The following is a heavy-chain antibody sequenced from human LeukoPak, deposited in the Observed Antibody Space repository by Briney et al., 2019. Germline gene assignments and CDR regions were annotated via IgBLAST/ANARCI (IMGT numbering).Heavy chain of an antibody. V-gene: IGHV4-39*01. CDR3: ARGIQLWSRAGTYNWFDP. CDR2: IYYSGST. CDR1: GGSISSSSYY. J-gene: IGHJ5*02. Sequence: PSETLSLTCTVSGGSISSSSYYWGWIRQPPGKGLEWIGSIYYSGSTYYNPSLKSRVTISVDTSKNQFSLKLSSVTAADTAVYYCARGIQLWSRAGTYNWFDPWGQGTLVTVSS. D-gene: IGHD5-18*01.